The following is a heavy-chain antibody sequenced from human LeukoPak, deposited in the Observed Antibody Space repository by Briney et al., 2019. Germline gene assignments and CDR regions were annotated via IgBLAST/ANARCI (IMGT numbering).Heavy chain of an antibody. J-gene: IGHJ3*02. CDR1: GGAISNTNW. CDR3: ARATGEVPVRGWAFDI. V-gene: IGHV4-4*02. CDR2: IHYSGNT. Sequence: SGTLSLTCGVSGGAISNTNWWNWVRQPPGKGLEWIGEIHYSGNTHYDPSLKSRIIISLDKSNNHFYLKLSSVTAADTAMYYCARATGEVPVRGWAFDIWGQGTMVTVSS. D-gene: IGHD2-15*01.